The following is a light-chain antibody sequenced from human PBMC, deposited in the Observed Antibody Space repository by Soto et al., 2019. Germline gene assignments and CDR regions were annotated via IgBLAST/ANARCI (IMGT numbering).Light chain of an antibody. CDR3: QQYGSSPGWT. CDR2: GTS. J-gene: IGKJ1*01. Sequence: EIVLTQSPGTLSLSPGERATLSCRASQSVSNTYLAWYQQKPGQAPRLLIAGTSSRATGIPDRFRGSGSGRDFSLTISRLEPEDFAVYYCQQYGSSPGWTFGQGTKVEIK. V-gene: IGKV3-20*01. CDR1: QSVSNTY.